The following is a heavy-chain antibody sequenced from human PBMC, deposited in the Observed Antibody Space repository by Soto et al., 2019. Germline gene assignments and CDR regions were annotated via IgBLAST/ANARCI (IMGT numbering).Heavy chain of an antibody. Sequence: GRYLRLSCAASGFNFSDYAMHWVRQVPGKGLEWVSYIGWCSESIGYADSVKGRFTISRYNAKNSLYLYMYSLRPEYTAFYYLVNEAAFIRVCALGPGGHG. J-gene: IGHJ5*02. CDR1: GFNFSDYA. V-gene: IGHV3-9*01. D-gene: IGHD3-3*02. CDR3: VNEAAFIRVCALGP. CDR2: IGWCSESI.